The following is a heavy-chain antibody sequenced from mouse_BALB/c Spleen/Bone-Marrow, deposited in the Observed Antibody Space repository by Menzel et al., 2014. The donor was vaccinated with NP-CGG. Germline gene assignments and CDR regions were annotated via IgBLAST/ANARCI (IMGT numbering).Heavy chain of an antibody. V-gene: IGHV1-4*02. D-gene: IGHD1-2*01. Sequence: QVQLQQSAAELARPGASVKMSCKASGYTFTSCTMHGVKQRPGQGLEWIGYINPSSGYTEYNQKFKDKTTLTADKSSSTAYMQLSSLTSEDSAVYYCARKGRLPFAYWGQGTLVTVSA. CDR3: ARKGRLPFAY. CDR2: INPSSGYT. CDR1: GYTFTSCT. J-gene: IGHJ3*01.